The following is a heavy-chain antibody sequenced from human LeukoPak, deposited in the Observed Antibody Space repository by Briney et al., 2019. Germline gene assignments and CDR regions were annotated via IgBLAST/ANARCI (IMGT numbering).Heavy chain of an antibody. Sequence: GGSLRLSCAASGSTFRTYWMSGVRQAPGKGLEGVANIKQDGSEKYYVDSVKGRFTISRDNAKNSLYLQMNSLRAEDTAMYYCARDSAGNDYWGQGTLVTVSS. D-gene: IGHD6-13*01. CDR3: ARDSAGNDY. J-gene: IGHJ4*02. CDR2: IKQDGSEK. CDR1: GSTFRTYW. V-gene: IGHV3-7*01.